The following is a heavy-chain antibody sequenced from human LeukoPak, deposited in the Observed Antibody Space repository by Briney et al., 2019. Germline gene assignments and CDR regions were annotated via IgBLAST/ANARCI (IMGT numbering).Heavy chain of an antibody. Sequence: PSETLSLTCAVYGGSFSGYYWSWIRQPPGKGLEWIGEINHSGSTNYNPSLKSRVTISVDTSKNQFSLKLSSVTAADTAVCYCARAPPRDYGSGSYIRGVDYWGQGTLVTVSS. V-gene: IGHV4-34*01. D-gene: IGHD3-10*01. CDR3: ARAPPRDYGSGSYIRGVDY. CDR1: GGSFSGYY. J-gene: IGHJ4*02. CDR2: INHSGST.